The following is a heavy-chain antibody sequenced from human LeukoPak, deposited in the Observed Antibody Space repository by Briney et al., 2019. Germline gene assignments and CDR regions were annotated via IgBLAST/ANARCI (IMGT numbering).Heavy chain of an antibody. D-gene: IGHD3-22*01. J-gene: IGHJ4*02. CDR3: ARLNVDYYDSSGYQDY. Sequence: VASVNVSCKASGYTFTGYYMHWVRQAPGQGLEWMGRINPNSGGTNYAQKFQGRVTMTRDTSISTASMELSRLRSDDTAVYYCARLNVDYYDSSGYQDYWGQGTLVTVSS. V-gene: IGHV1-2*06. CDR2: INPNSGGT. CDR1: GYTFTGYY.